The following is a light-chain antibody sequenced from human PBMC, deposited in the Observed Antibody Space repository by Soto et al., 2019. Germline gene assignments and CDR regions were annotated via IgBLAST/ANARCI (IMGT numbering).Light chain of an antibody. CDR3: QQSYSTPPLT. CDR1: QSISSY. J-gene: IGKJ4*01. CDR2: AAS. Sequence: DIQMTHSPSSLSSAVGGRITITCLASQSISSYLNWYQQKPGKAPKLLIYAASSLQSGVPSRFSGSGSGTDFTLTISSLQPEDFATYYCQQSYSTPPLTFGGGTKVDI. V-gene: IGKV1-39*01.